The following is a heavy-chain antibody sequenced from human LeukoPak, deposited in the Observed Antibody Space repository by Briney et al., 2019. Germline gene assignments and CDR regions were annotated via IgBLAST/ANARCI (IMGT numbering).Heavy chain of an antibody. CDR2: ISGSGGST. V-gene: IGHV3-23*01. J-gene: IGHJ4*02. CDR1: GFTFSNYW. D-gene: IGHD2-15*01. Sequence: PGGSLRLSCAGTGFTFSNYWMTWVRQAPGKGLEWVSAISGSGGSTYYADSVKGRFTISRDNSKNTLYLQMNSLRAEDTAVYYCAKGHIVVVVAAQVGIDYWGQGTLVTVSS. CDR3: AKGHIVVVVAAQVGIDY.